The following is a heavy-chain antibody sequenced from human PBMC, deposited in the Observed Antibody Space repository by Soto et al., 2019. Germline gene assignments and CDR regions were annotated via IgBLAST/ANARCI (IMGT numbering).Heavy chain of an antibody. CDR3: ARDRRKGRYFDY. CDR1: GFTFSTYG. Sequence: QVQLVESGGGVVQRGGSLRLSCAASGFTFSTYGMHWVRQAPGKGPEWVADISSDGSNKYHADSVKGRFTISRDNCENSLYLQMNSLRVEDTAVYYCARDRRKGRYFDYWGQGTLVTVSS. J-gene: IGHJ4*02. V-gene: IGHV3-33*05. CDR2: ISSDGSNK.